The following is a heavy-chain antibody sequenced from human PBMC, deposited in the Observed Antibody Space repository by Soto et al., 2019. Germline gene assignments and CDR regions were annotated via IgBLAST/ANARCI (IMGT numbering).Heavy chain of an antibody. Sequence: GGSLRLSCAASGFTFGSYWMHWVRQAPGKGLVWVSRISSDGRSSSYTDSVKGRFTISRDNAKNTLYLEMNTLRAEDTAVYYCTRSIGSFDAFDIWGPGTMVTVSS. V-gene: IGHV3-74*03. D-gene: IGHD1-26*01. CDR2: ISSDGRSS. J-gene: IGHJ3*02. CDR1: GFTFGSYW. CDR3: TRSIGSFDAFDI.